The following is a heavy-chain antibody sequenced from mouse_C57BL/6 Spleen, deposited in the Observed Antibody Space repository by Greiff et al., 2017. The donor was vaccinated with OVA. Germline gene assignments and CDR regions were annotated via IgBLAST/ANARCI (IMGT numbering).Heavy chain of an antibody. Sequence: QVQLQQSGAELVKPGASVKLSCKASGYTFTEYTIHWVKQRSGQGLEWIGWFYPGSGSIKYNEKFKDKATLTADTSSSTVYMERRRLTSEDSAVYFCARHEGRDYAMDDWGQGTSVTVSS. CDR3: ARHEGRDYAMDD. CDR1: GYTFTEYT. V-gene: IGHV1-62-2*01. CDR2: FYPGSGSI. J-gene: IGHJ4*01.